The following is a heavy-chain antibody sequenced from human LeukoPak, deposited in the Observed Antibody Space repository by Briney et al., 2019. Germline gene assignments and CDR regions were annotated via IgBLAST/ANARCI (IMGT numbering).Heavy chain of an antibody. D-gene: IGHD2-2*03. CDR2: ISGSGGST. J-gene: IGHJ6*03. V-gene: IGHV3-23*01. Sequence: GGSLRLSCAASGFTFSSYAMSWVRQAPRKGLEWVSAISGSGGSTYCADSVKGRFTISRDNSKNTLYLQMNSLRAEDTAVYYCAKKGGYCSSTSCHPPRYYYYMDVWGKGTTVTVSS. CDR1: GFTFSSYA. CDR3: AKKGGYCSSTSCHPPRYYYYMDV.